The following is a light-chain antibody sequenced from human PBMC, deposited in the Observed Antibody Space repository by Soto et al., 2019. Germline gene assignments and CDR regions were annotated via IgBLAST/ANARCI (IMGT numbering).Light chain of an antibody. CDR3: QFGTMVWT. CDR1: QSVSSNN. CDR2: GAS. V-gene: IGKV3-20*01. Sequence: EIVLTQSPGTLSLSPGETATLSCRASQSVSSNNLAWYLQKPGQTPRLLIYGASSRATGIPDRFSGSGSGTDFTLTISRLEPEDFAVYYCQFGTMVWTFGQGTKVEI. J-gene: IGKJ1*01.